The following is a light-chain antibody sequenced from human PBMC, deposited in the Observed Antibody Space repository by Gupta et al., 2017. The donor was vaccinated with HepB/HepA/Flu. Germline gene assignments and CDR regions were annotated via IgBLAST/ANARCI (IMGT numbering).Light chain of an antibody. J-gene: IGKJ1*01. CDR1: PTISIY. Sequence: DIQMTQSPSSLSASVGDRVTITCRASPTISIYLNWYQQKPGQAPKLLIYAASSLQSGVPSRFSGTGSGTDFTLTISSLQPEDFASYFCQQSYSTPPAFGQGAKVEIK. V-gene: IGKV1-39*01. CDR2: AAS. CDR3: QQSYSTPPA.